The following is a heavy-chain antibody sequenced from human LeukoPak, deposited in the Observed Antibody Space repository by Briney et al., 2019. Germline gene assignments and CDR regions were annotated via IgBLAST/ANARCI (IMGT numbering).Heavy chain of an antibody. CDR2: ISGSGGST. Sequence: GGSLRLSCAASVFTFSSYAMSSVRPAPRKGLEWVSPISGSGGSTYYTDSVQCRFTISRVNSKNTLYLQMNSLRAEDTAVYCCAKSLGVRDYYYDSSGYYYFDYWGQGTLVSVSS. V-gene: IGHV3-23*01. CDR3: AKSLGVRDYYYDSSGYYYFDY. J-gene: IGHJ4*02. CDR1: VFTFSSYA. D-gene: IGHD3-22*01.